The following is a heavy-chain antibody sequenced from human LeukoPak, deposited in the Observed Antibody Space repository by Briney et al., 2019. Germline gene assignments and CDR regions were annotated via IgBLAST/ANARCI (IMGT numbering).Heavy chain of an antibody. V-gene: IGHV1-69*06. CDR3: ARGAYWGGDCNSWIFDY. CDR1: GGTFSSYA. D-gene: IGHD2-21*02. Sequence: SVKVSCKASGGTFSSYAISWVRQAPGQGLEWMGGIIPIFGTANYAQKFQGRVTITADKSTSTAYMELSSLRSEDTAVYYCARGAYWGGDCNSWIFDYWGQGTPVPVSS. J-gene: IGHJ4*02. CDR2: IIPIFGTA.